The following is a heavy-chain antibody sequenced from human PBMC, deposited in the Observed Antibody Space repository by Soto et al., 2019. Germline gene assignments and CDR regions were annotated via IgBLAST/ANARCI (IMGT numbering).Heavy chain of an antibody. CDR3: AREQWGYDS. CDR1: GGSISTNGHY. CDR2: IYYTGNS. Sequence: QVQLQESGPELVKPSQTLSLTCTVSGGSISTNGHYWTWIRQHPGKGLEWIAYIYYTGNSYLNPSLKSRLSSSADTSKNQFSLELRSVTAADTAVYYCAREQWGYDSWGQGTLVTVSS. D-gene: IGHD2-15*01. J-gene: IGHJ4*02. V-gene: IGHV4-31*03.